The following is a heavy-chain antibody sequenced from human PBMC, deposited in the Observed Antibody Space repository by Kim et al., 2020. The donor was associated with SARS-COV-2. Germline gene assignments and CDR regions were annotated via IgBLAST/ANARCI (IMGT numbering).Heavy chain of an antibody. CDR3: AKAYSFATRTYYYDSSGYLAFLGFDAFDI. Sequence: GGSLRLSCAASGFTFSSYAMSWVRQAPGKGLEWVSAISGSGGSTYYADSVKGRFTISRDNSKNTLYLQMNSLRAEDTAVYYCAKAYSFATRTYYYDSSGYLAFLGFDAFDIWGQGTMVTVSS. J-gene: IGHJ3*02. V-gene: IGHV3-23*01. D-gene: IGHD3-22*01. CDR1: GFTFSSYA. CDR2: ISGSGGST.